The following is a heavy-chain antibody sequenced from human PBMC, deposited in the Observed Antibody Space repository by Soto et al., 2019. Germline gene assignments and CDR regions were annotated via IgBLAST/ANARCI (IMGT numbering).Heavy chain of an antibody. J-gene: IGHJ4*02. D-gene: IGHD2-15*01. CDR1: GGTFSSYT. V-gene: IGHV1-69*02. CDR3: ALDWDCSGGSCYSFDY. Sequence: ASVKVSCKASGGTFSSYTISWVRQAPGQGLEWMGRIIPILGIANYAQKFQGRATITADKSTSTAYMELSSLRSEDTAVYYCALDWDCSGGSCYSFDYWGQGTLVTVSS. CDR2: IIPILGIA.